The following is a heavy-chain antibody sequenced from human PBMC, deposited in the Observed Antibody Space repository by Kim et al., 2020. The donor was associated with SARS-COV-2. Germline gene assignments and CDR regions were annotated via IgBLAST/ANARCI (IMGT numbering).Heavy chain of an antibody. CDR3: ARDPHYGSGSFDY. Sequence: NPSLERRVTISVDTSKNQFSLKRSSVTAADTAVYYCARDPHYGSGSFDYWGQGTLVTVSS. V-gene: IGHV4-31*02. J-gene: IGHJ4*02. D-gene: IGHD3-10*01.